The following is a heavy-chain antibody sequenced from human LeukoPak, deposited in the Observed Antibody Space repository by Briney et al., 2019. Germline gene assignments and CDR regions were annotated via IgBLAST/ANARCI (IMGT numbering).Heavy chain of an antibody. J-gene: IGHJ4*02. CDR3: ATGDTVTTNFDY. V-gene: IGHV1-2*02. D-gene: IGHD4-17*01. CDR1: GYTFTGYY. Sequence: ASVKVSCKASGYTFTGYYMHWVRQAPGQGLEWMGWVNPNSGGTNYAQKFQGRVTMTRDTSISTAYMELSRLRSEDTAVYYCATGDTVTTNFDYWGQGTLVTVSS. CDR2: VNPNSGGT.